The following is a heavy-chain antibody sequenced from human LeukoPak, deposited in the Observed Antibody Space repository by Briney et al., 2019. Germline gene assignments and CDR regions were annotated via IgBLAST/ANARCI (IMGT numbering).Heavy chain of an antibody. V-gene: IGHV4-34*01. CDR2: INHSGSS. CDR3: ARGEDGDYYFQH. D-gene: IGHD4-17*01. Sequence: PSETLSLTCAVYGGSFSGYYWSWIRQPPGKGLGWIGEINHSGSSNYNPSLKSRVTISVDTSKNQFSLKLSSVTAADTAVYYCARGEDGDYYFQHWGQGTLVTVSS. J-gene: IGHJ1*01. CDR1: GGSFSGYY.